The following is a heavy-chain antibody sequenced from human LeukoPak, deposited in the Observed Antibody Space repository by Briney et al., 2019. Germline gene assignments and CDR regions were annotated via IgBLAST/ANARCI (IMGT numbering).Heavy chain of an antibody. CDR3: ARADPSSGEYYFDY. V-gene: IGHV1-18*01. D-gene: IGHD6-19*01. CDR2: ISPYNGDT. J-gene: IGHJ4*02. Sequence: ASVKVSCKASGYTFISYGISWVRQAPGQGLEWMGWISPYNGDTKYAHEVQGRATVTTDTSTSTAYMELSSLRSEDTAVYYCARADPSSGEYYFDYWGQGTLVTVSS. CDR1: GYTFISYG.